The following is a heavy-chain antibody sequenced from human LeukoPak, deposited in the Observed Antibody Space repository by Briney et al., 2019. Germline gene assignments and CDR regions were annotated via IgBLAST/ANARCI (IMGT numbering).Heavy chain of an antibody. CDR3: ARVYYYDSSGYYFLDY. Sequence: GASVKVSCKASGYTFTSYGISWVRQAPGQGLEWMGWISAYNGNTNYAQKLQGRVTMTTDTSTSTAYMELRSLRSDDTAVYYCARVYYYDSSGYYFLDYWGQGTTVTVSS. V-gene: IGHV1-18*01. J-gene: IGHJ4*03. CDR2: ISAYNGNT. D-gene: IGHD3-22*01. CDR1: GYTFTSYG.